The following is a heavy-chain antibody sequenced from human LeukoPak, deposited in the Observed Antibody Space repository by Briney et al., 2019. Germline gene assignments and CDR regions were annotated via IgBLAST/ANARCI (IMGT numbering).Heavy chain of an antibody. CDR3: ARRVGATERYFDY. V-gene: IGHV5-51*01. D-gene: IGHD1-26*01. CDR1: GYSFTSYW. CDR2: IYPGDSDT. Sequence: GESLKISCKGSGYSFTSYWIGWVRQMPGKGLEWMGIIYPGDSDTRYSPSFQGQVTISADKSISTAYLQWSSLKAPDTAMYYCARRVGATERYFDYWGQGTLVTVSS. J-gene: IGHJ4*02.